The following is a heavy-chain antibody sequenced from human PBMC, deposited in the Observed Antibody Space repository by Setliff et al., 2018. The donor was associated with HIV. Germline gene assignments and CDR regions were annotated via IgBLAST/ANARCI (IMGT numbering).Heavy chain of an antibody. Sequence: SVKVSCKSSGGTFINYAFCWVRQAPGKGLEWMGRIIPIFETTDYAQKLQGRVTMTRDMSTSTVYMELRSLRSEDTAVYYCARAIQPYYMDVWGKGTTVTVSS. V-gene: IGHV1-69*05. CDR3: ARAIQPYYMDV. CDR2: IIPIFETT. J-gene: IGHJ6*03. CDR1: GGTFINYA.